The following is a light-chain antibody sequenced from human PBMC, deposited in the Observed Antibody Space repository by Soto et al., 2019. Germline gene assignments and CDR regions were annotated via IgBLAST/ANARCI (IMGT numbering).Light chain of an antibody. CDR2: EVT. Sequence: QSALAQPASVSGSPGQSITISCAGTNRDVGGYNYVSWYQQYPGKAPKLIIYEVTYRPSGVSNRFSGSKSGNTASLTISGLQAEDDADYYCSSYSSSSALDVIFGGGTKLTVL. CDR3: SSYSSSSALDVI. CDR1: NRDVGGYNY. V-gene: IGLV2-14*01. J-gene: IGLJ2*01.